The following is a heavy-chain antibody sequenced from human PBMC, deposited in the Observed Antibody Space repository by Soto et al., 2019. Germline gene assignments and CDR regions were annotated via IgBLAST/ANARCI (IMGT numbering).Heavy chain of an antibody. CDR3: AREYCSGGDCYGVDY. D-gene: IGHD2-15*01. Sequence: QVQLVQSGAEVKKPGASVKVSCKASGYTLDSFGISRVRQAPGQGLEWMGWISTYNGNTNYAQILQGRVSMTTDTSTSTAYMELRSLRSDDTAVYYCAREYCSGGDCYGVDYWGQGTLVTVSS. CDR2: ISTYNGNT. J-gene: IGHJ4*02. V-gene: IGHV1-18*01. CDR1: GYTLDSFG.